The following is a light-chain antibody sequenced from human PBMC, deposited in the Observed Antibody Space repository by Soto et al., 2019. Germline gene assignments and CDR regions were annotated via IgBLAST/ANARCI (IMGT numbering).Light chain of an antibody. Sequence: EIVMTQSPATLSVFPGERVTLSCRASQSISSNLAWYQHKPGQAPRLLISGAITRPTAIPARFSGSGFGTEVTLTISSLQSEDFAVYYCQQYETWPPLPVGGGTKLEIK. J-gene: IGKJ4*01. CDR1: QSISSN. CDR2: GAI. V-gene: IGKV3-15*01. CDR3: QQYETWPPLP.